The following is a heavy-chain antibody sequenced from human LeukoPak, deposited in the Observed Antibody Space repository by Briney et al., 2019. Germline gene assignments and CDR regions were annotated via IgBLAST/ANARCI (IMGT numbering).Heavy chain of an antibody. D-gene: IGHD6-19*01. CDR1: GFTFSTSA. CDR3: ARDVGYSSGWNDYFDY. V-gene: IGHV3-30*04. CDR2: ISYDGSNE. J-gene: IGHJ4*02. Sequence: GRSLRLSCAASGFTFSTSAMHWVRQAPGKGLEWVAPISYDGSNEYYADSVKGRFTISRDNSKDTLYLQMNSLRAEDTAVYYCARDVGYSSGWNDYFDYWGQGTLVTVSS.